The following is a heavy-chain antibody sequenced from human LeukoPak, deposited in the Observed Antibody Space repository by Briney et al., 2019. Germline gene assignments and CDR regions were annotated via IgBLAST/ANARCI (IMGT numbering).Heavy chain of an antibody. Sequence: PGRSLRLSCAASGFTFSSYGMHWVRQAPGKGLEWVAVISYDGSNKYYADSVKGRFTISRDNSKNTLYLQMNSLRAEDTAVYYCAKAGARSSSWYPANWGQGTLVTVSS. D-gene: IGHD6-13*01. V-gene: IGHV3-30*18. J-gene: IGHJ4*02. CDR3: AKAGARSSSWYPAN. CDR2: ISYDGSNK. CDR1: GFTFSSYG.